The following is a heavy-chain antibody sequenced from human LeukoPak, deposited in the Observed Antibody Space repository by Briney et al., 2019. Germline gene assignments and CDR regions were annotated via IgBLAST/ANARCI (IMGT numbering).Heavy chain of an antibody. J-gene: IGHJ4*02. D-gene: IGHD6-13*01. CDR1: GYIFTSYG. CDR3: ARDGIGYSTSLY. CDR2: ISAYNGKT. V-gene: IGHV1-18*01. Sequence: GASVKVSCKASGYIFTSYGISWVRQAPGQGLEWMGWISAYNGKTNYAQKLQGRVTMTTDTSTSTAYMELRSLGYDDTAMYYCARDGIGYSTSLYWGQGTLVTVSS.